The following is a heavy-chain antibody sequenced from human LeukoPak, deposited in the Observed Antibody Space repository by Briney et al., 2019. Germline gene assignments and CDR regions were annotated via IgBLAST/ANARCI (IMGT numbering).Heavy chain of an antibody. D-gene: IGHD3-16*01. Sequence: ASVKVSCKASGYTFSSYAISWVRQAPGQRLDWMGWISAYNGNTNYAQKLQGRVTMTTDTSTTTAYMELRSLRSDDTAVYYCARDSRIRTYASSPGEVDYWGQGTLVTVSS. CDR2: ISAYNGNT. J-gene: IGHJ4*02. V-gene: IGHV1-18*01. CDR1: GYTFSSYA. CDR3: ARDSRIRTYASSPGEVDY.